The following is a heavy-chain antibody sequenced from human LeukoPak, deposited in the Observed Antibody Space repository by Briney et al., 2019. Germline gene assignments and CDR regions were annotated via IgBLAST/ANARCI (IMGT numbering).Heavy chain of an antibody. J-gene: IGHJ6*03. D-gene: IGHD3-16*01. CDR1: GGTFSSYA. CDR3: ARVRRNRDWGYYYMDV. Sequence: SVKVSCKASGGTFSSYAISWVRQAPGQGLEWMGGIIPIFGTANYAQKFQGRVTITTDESTSTAYMELSSLRSEDTAVHYCARVRRNRDWGYYYMDVWGKGTTVTVSS. V-gene: IGHV1-69*05. CDR2: IIPIFGTA.